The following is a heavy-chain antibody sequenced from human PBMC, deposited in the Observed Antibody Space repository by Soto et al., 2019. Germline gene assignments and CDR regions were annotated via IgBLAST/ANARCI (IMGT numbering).Heavy chain of an antibody. D-gene: IGHD6-6*01. Sequence: QVQLQQWGAGLLKPSETLSLTCAVYGGSFSGYYWSWIRQPPGKGLEWIGEINHSGSTNYNPSLKSRVTISVDTSKNQFSLKLSSVTAADTAVYYCARARRIRIAARPVLGGAFDIWGQGTMVTVSS. CDR3: ARARRIRIAARPVLGGAFDI. V-gene: IGHV4-34*01. J-gene: IGHJ3*02. CDR1: GGSFSGYY. CDR2: INHSGST.